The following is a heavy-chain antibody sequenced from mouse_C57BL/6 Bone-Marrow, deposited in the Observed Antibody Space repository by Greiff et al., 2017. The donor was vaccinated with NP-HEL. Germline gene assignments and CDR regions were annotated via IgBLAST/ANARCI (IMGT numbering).Heavy chain of an antibody. J-gene: IGHJ2*01. Sequence: VQLQQSGPELVKPGASVKISCKASGYAFSSSWMNWVKQRPGKGLEWIGRIYPGDGDTNYNGKFKGKATLTADKSSSTAYMQLSSLTSEDSAVYFCARWDDYGSSYYFDYWGQGTTLTVSS. D-gene: IGHD1-1*01. V-gene: IGHV1-82*01. CDR2: IYPGDGDT. CDR3: ARWDDYGSSYYFDY. CDR1: GYAFSSSW.